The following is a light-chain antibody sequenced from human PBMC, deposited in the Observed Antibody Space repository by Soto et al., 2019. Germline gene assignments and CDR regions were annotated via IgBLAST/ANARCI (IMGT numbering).Light chain of an antibody. CDR2: DAS. Sequence: DIQMTQSPSTLSAFVGDRVTITCRASQSVNSWLAWYQQRPGKAPKLLIHDASSLESGVPSRFSGSGSGTEFTLTISSLQSEDFAVYYCQQYNNWLTFGQGTRLEI. J-gene: IGKJ5*01. V-gene: IGKV1-5*01. CDR3: QQYNNWLT. CDR1: QSVNSW.